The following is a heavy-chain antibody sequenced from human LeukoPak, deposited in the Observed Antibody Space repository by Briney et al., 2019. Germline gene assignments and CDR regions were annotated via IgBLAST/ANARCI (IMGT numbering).Heavy chain of an antibody. D-gene: IGHD6-13*01. CDR3: SRGWPSFDS. V-gene: IGHV4-59*01. Sequence: PEALSLTCTLSGGSINSFYWNSIRQPPGQGPEWIGYIYYSGSTNYNPSLRGRVTISVDTSKNQFSLRLTSATAADTAIYYCSRGWPSFDSWGQGALVTVSS. J-gene: IGHJ4*02. CDR1: GGSINSFY. CDR2: IYYSGST.